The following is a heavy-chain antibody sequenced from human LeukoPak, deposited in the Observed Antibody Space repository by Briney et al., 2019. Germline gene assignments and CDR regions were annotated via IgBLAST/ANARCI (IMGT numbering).Heavy chain of an antibody. CDR3: AAAVVPAARRGGHYGMDV. CDR1: GYTFIGYY. D-gene: IGHD2-2*01. CDR2: INPNSGGS. Sequence: ASVKVSCKASGYTFIGYYMHWVRQGPGQGLEWMGWINPNSGGSNYAQKFQGRVTMTRDTSISTAYMDLSRLRSADTAVYYCAAAVVPAARRGGHYGMDVWGQGTTVTVSS. J-gene: IGHJ6*02. V-gene: IGHV1-2*02.